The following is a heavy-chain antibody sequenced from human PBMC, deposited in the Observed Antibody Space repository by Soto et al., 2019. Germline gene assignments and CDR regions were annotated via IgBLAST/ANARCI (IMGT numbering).Heavy chain of an antibody. V-gene: IGHV5-51*01. CDR1: GYSFTRSW. D-gene: IGHD2-21*01. CDR2: IYVGGSDT. CDR3: ARYLLVDYYYYGMDV. Sequence: PGESLKISCKASGYSFTRSWIGWVRQKPGKGLEWMGIIYVGGSDTRYSPSFQGQVTISADKSISTAYLQWSSLKASDTAMYYCARYLLVDYYYYGMDVWGQGTTVTV. J-gene: IGHJ6*02.